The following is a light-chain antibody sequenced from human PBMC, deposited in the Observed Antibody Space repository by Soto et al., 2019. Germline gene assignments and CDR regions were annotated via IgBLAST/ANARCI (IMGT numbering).Light chain of an antibody. Sequence: QSALAQPPSVSAAPRQKVTISCSGSSSNIGNNFVSWYQHLPGTPPKLLIFENDKLPSGIPDRFSASKSGTSATLGITGLQTGDEADYYCGTWDSSLSAVVFGGGTKVTVL. J-gene: IGLJ2*01. V-gene: IGLV1-51*02. CDR1: SSNIGNNF. CDR2: END. CDR3: GTWDSSLSAVV.